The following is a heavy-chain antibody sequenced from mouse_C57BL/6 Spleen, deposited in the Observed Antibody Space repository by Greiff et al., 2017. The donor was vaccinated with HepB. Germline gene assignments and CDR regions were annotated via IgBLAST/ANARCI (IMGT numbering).Heavy chain of an antibody. V-gene: IGHV1-64*01. D-gene: IGHD1-1*02. CDR2: IHPNSGST. CDR3: ARYHYGPGKGFDY. Sequence: QVQLQQPGAELVKPGASVKLSCKASGYTFTSYWMHWVKQRPGQGLEWIGMIHPNSGSTNYNEKFKSKATLTVDKSSSTAYMQLSSLTSEDSAVYYCARYHYGPGKGFDYWGQGTTLTVSS. J-gene: IGHJ2*01. CDR1: GYTFTSYW.